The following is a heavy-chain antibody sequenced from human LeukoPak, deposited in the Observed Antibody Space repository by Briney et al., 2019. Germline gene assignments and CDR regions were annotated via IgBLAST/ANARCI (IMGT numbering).Heavy chain of an antibody. Sequence: ASVKVSCKASGYTFTSYGISWVRQAPGQGLEWMGWISAYNGNTNYARNLQGRVTMTTDTSTSTAYMELRSLRSDDTAVYYCARDEGYYGAPLFDYWGQGTLVTVSS. D-gene: IGHD4/OR15-4a*01. J-gene: IGHJ4*02. CDR2: ISAYNGNT. CDR1: GYTFTSYG. V-gene: IGHV1-18*01. CDR3: ARDEGYYGAPLFDY.